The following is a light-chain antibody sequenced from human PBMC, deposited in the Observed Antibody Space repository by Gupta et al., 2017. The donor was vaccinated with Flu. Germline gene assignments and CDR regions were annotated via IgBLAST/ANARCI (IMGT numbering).Light chain of an antibody. J-gene: IGKJ4*01. V-gene: IGKV1-12*01. CDR1: QDISSY. CDR2: GAS. CDR3: QQSKTFPLT. Sequence: DIQMTQSPSSVSASVGDRVTITCRASQDISSYLVWYQQKPGKAPKFLIYGASSLPSGVPSRFSGSGFGTDFTLTISSLQSEDFATYYCQQSKTFPLTFGGGTIVEIK.